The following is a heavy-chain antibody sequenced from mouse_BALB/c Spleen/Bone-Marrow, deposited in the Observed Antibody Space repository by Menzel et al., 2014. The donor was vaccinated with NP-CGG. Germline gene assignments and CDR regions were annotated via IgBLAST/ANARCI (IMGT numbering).Heavy chain of an antibody. V-gene: IGHV1-7*01. Sequence: VQVVESGAELAKPGASVKMSCKASGYTFTIYWMHWVKQRPGQGLEWIGYINPSTGYTEYNQKFKDEATLTADKSPSTAYMQLSSLTSEDSAVYYCARYGGRSYDGFAYWGQGILVTVSA. D-gene: IGHD2-12*01. CDR3: ARYGGRSYDGFAY. J-gene: IGHJ3*01. CDR2: INPSTGYT. CDR1: GYTFTIYW.